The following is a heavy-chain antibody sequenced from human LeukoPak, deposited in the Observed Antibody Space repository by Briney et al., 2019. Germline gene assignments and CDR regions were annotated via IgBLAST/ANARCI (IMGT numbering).Heavy chain of an antibody. J-gene: IGHJ4*02. V-gene: IGHV1-69*13. Sequence: SVKVSCKASGGTFSSYAISWVRQAPGQGLGWMGGIIPIFGTANYAQKFQGRVTITADESTSTAYMELSSLRSEDTAVYYCARGPPKSARYFDYWGQGTLVTVSS. D-gene: IGHD1-14*01. CDR3: ARGPPKSARYFDY. CDR1: GGTFSSYA. CDR2: IIPIFGTA.